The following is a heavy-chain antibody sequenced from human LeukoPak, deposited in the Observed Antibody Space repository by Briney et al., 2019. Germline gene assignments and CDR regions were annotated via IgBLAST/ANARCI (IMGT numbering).Heavy chain of an antibody. CDR2: ISWNSGSI. D-gene: IGHD3-10*01. CDR1: GFTFDDYA. Sequence: PGGSLRLSCAASGFTFDDYAMHWVRQAPGKGLEWVSGISWNSGSIGYADSVKGRFTISRDNAKNSLYLQMNSLRAEDTALYYRAKNIEGYFCSGSSPLLSWGQGTLVTVSS. CDR3: AKNIEGYFCSGSSPLLS. V-gene: IGHV3-9*01. J-gene: IGHJ5*02.